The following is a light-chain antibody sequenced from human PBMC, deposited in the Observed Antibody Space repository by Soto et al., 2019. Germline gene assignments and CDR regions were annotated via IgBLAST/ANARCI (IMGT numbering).Light chain of an antibody. CDR1: QSVSSS. J-gene: IGKJ1*01. V-gene: IGKV3-11*01. Sequence: EIVLTQSPATLSLSPGERATLSCRASQSVSSSLAWYQQKPGLPPRLLIYDASNKAAGIPARFSGSGSGTDFPLTISSIEPEDFAVYYCQQRSDWPAWTFGQGTKVEIK. CDR2: DAS. CDR3: QQRSDWPAWT.